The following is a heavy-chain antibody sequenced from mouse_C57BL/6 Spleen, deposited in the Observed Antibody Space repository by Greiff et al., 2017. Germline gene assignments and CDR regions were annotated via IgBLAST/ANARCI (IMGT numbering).Heavy chain of an antibody. CDR1: GYTFNSYW. V-gene: IGHV1-59*01. J-gene: IGHJ4*01. CDR2: IDPSDSYT. D-gene: IGHD2-3*01. CDR3: ARNRDDGYRYYAMDY. Sequence: QVQLQQPGAELVRPGTSVKLSCKASGYTFNSYWMHWVKQRPGQGLEWIGVIDPSDSYTNYNQKLKGTATLTVDTSSSTAYMQLSSLTSEDSAVYYCARNRDDGYRYYAMDYWGQGTSVTVSS.